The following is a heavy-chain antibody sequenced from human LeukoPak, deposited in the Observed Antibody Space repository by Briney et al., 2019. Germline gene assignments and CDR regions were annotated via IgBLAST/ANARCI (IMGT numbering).Heavy chain of an antibody. V-gene: IGHV4-59*08. CDR3: ARQGADDYGDLFDY. J-gene: IGHJ4*02. CDR2: IYYSGST. D-gene: IGHD4-17*01. Sequence: SETLSLTCTVSGGSISSYYWSWIRQPPGKGLEWIGYIYYSGSTNYNPSLKSRVTISVDTSKNQFSLKLSSVTAADTAVYYCARQGADDYGDLFDYWGQGTLVTVSS. CDR1: GGSISSYY.